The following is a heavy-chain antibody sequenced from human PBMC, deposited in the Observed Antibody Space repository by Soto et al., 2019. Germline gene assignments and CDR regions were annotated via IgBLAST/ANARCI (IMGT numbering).Heavy chain of an antibody. D-gene: IGHD6-13*01. Sequence: QVQLVQSGAEVKKPGASVKVSCKASGYTFTSYGISWVRQAPGQGLEWMGWISAYNGNTNYAQKLQGRVTMTTDTSTSTAYMALRSLRSDDTAVYYCAGFARGESSSWFVAYWGQGALVTVSS. CDR3: AGFARGESSSWFVAY. J-gene: IGHJ4*02. CDR2: ISAYNGNT. V-gene: IGHV1-18*01. CDR1: GYTFTSYG.